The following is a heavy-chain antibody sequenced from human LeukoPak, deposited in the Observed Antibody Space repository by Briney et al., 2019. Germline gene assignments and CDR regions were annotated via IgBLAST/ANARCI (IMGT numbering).Heavy chain of an antibody. CDR1: RFTLSSYW. J-gene: IGHJ4*02. D-gene: IGHD3-10*01. CDR2: IKQDGSEK. Sequence: PGGSLRLSCAASRFTLSSYWMCWVRQAPGKGLEWVANIKQDGSEKYYVDSVKGRFTISRDNANNSLYMQMNSLRAERTAVYYCARGGIKITMVRGVTAYYFDYWGQGTLVTVSS. V-gene: IGHV3-7*01. CDR3: ARGGIKITMVRGVTAYYFDY.